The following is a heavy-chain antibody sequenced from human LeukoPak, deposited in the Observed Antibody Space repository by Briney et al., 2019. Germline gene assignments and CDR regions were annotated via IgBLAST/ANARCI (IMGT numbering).Heavy chain of an antibody. V-gene: IGHV4-34*01. D-gene: IGHD6-25*01. Sequence: PSETLSLTCAVYGESFSGYYWSWIRQPPGKGLEWLGEIDHSGSTNYNPSLKSRVTISVDTSKNQFSLKLSSVTAADTAVYYCAIHRAARYYYYYMDVWGKGTTVTVSS. CDR3: AIHRAARYYYYYMDV. CDR1: GESFSGYY. CDR2: IDHSGST. J-gene: IGHJ6*03.